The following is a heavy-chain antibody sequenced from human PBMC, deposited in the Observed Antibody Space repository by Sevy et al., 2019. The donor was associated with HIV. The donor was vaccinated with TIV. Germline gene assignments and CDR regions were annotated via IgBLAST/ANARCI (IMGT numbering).Heavy chain of an antibody. Sequence: RGYLRLSCAASGFTFSNAWMSWVRQAPGKGLERVGRIKSDTEGGAADYAAPVKGRFTILRDDSKNTLFLQMNSPKTEDTAIYYCATYICTWYEGLSWGQGTMVLVSS. CDR2: IKSDTEGGAA. V-gene: IGHV3-15*01. D-gene: IGHD6-13*01. CDR3: ATYICTWYEGLS. CDR1: GFTFSNAW. J-gene: IGHJ5*02.